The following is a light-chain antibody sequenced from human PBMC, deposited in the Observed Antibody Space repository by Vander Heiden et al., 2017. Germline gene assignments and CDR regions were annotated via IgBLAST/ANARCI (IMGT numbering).Light chain of an antibody. CDR2: DVS. CDR1: SSDVGAYNS. Sequence: QSALTPPAPVAGSPGPSIPLSCTGTSSDVGAYNSVSWYQQHPDKAPKLLIYDVSNRPSGVSNRFFGSKSGNTASLTISGLQAEDEADYYCSSYTISSTVIFGGGTKLTVL. V-gene: IGLV2-14*01. CDR3: SSYTISSTVI. J-gene: IGLJ2*01.